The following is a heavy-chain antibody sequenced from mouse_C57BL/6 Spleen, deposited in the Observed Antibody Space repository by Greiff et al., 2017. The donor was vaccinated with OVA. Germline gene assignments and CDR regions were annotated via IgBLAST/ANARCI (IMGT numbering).Heavy chain of an antibody. V-gene: IGHV1-26*01. Sequence: VQLQQSGPELVKPGASVKISCKASGYTFTDYYMNWVKQSHGKSLEWIGDINPNNGGTSYNQKFKGKATLTVDKSSSTAYMELRSLTSEDSAVYYCVLTVYYAMDYWGQGTSVTVSS. J-gene: IGHJ4*01. CDR3: VLTVYYAMDY. CDR2: INPNNGGT. CDR1: GYTFTDYY.